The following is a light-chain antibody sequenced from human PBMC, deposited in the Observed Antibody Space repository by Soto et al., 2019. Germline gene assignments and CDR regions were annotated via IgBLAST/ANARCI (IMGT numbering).Light chain of an antibody. CDR1: RSNIGDNA. CDR2: YDD. CDR3: AAWDDSLNGVV. J-gene: IGLJ2*01. Sequence: QSVLTQPPSVSEAPWQRVTISCSGSRSNIGDNAVNWYQQLPGKAPRLLIYYDDLLPSGVSDRFSGSKFGTSASLAIRGLQSEDEADYYCAAWDDSLNGVVFGGGTKLTVL. V-gene: IGLV1-36*01.